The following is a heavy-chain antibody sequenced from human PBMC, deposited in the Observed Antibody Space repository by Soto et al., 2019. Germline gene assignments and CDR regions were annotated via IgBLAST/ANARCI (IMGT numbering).Heavy chain of an antibody. CDR1: GFTFTRYS. Sequence: LRLSCAAPGFTFTRYSMNWVRQAPGKGLEWVSSISSTTNYIYYGDSMKGRFTISRDNAKNSLYLEMNSLRAEDTAVYYCARESEDLTSNFDYWGQGTLVTVSS. J-gene: IGHJ4*02. CDR2: ISSTTNYI. V-gene: IGHV3-21*06. CDR3: ARESEDLTSNFDY.